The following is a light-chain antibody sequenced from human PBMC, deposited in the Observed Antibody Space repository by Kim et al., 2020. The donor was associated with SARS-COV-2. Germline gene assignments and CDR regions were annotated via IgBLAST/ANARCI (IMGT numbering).Light chain of an antibody. V-gene: IGKV1-12*01. CDR2: AAS. J-gene: IGKJ1*01. CDR3: QQANSFPRT. CDR1: QRINSW. Sequence: DTLMTQSPSSVSASIGDTVTVTCRASQRINSWLAWYQQKPGEAPKLLIYAASTLRTGVPSRFSGTGSGTDFSLTITNLQPDDFATYYCQQANSFPRTFGEGTKVDIK.